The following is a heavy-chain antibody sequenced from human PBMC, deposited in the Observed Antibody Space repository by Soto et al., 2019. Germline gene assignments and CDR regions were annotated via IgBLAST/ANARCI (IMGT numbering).Heavy chain of an antibody. J-gene: IGHJ5*02. CDR2: ISGSGGST. CDR3: AKDLGYYYGSSGAPGFDP. V-gene: IGHV3-23*01. D-gene: IGHD3-22*01. Sequence: GGSLRLYCAASGFTFSSYAMTWVRQAPGKGLEWVSAISGSGGSTYYADSVKGRFTISRANSKNTLYLQMKSLRAEDTAVYYCAKDLGYYYGSSGAPGFDPWGQGTRVTVSS. CDR1: GFTFSSYA.